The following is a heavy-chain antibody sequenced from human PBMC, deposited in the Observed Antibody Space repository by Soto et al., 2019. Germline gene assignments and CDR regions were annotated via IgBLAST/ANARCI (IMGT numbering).Heavy chain of an antibody. V-gene: IGHV4-34*01. Sequence: PSETLSLTCAVYGGSFSGYYWSWIRQPPGKGLEWIGEINHSGSTNYNPSLKSRVTISVDTSKNQFSLKLSSVTAADTAVYYCARSGYDYVWGSYRYSNWFDPWGQGTLVTVSS. J-gene: IGHJ5*02. CDR1: GGSFSGYY. D-gene: IGHD3-16*02. CDR2: INHSGST. CDR3: ARSGYDYVWGSYRYSNWFDP.